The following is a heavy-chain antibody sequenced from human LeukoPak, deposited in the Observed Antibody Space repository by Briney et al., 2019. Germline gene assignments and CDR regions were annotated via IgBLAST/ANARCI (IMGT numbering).Heavy chain of an antibody. CDR1: GGSISSSSYY. J-gene: IGHJ6*03. CDR3: ARVRFLEWLLYYYYYYMDV. V-gene: IGHV4-39*07. Sequence: PSETLSLTCTVSGGSISSSSYYWGWIRQPPGKGLEWIGSIYYSGSTYYNPSLKSRVTISVDTSKNQFSLKLSSVTAADTAVYYCARVRFLEWLLYYYYYYMDVWGKGTTVTVSS. CDR2: IYYSGST. D-gene: IGHD3-3*01.